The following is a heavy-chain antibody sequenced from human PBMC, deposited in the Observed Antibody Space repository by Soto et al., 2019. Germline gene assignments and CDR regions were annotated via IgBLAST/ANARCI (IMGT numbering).Heavy chain of an antibody. V-gene: IGHV3-30*18. CDR1: GFTFSSYG. Sequence: QVQLVESGGGVVQPGRSLRLSCAASGFTFSSYGMHWVRQAPGKGLEWGAVISYDGSNKYYADSVKGRFTISRDNSKNTLYLQMNSLRDEDTAVYYCAKDLNRWLRSTRDAFDIWGQGTMVTVSS. J-gene: IGHJ3*02. CDR3: AKDLNRWLRSTRDAFDI. D-gene: IGHD5-12*01. CDR2: ISYDGSNK.